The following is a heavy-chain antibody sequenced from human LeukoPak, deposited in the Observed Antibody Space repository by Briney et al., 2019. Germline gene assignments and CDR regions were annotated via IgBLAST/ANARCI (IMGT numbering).Heavy chain of an antibody. D-gene: IGHD3-22*01. CDR2: ISSSSSYI. V-gene: IGHV3-21*01. CDR1: GFTFSSYS. J-gene: IGHJ3*02. CDR3: ASLSDSSEIVAFDI. Sequence: GGSLRLSCAASGFTFSSYSMNWVRQAPGKGLEWVSSISSSSSYIYYADSVKGRFTISRDNAKNSLYLQMNSLRAEDTAVYYCASLSDSSEIVAFDIWGQGAMVTVSS.